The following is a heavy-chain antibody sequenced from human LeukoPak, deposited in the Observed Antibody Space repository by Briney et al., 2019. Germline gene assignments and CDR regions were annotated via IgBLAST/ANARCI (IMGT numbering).Heavy chain of an antibody. J-gene: IGHJ5*02. CDR2: IIPIFGTA. D-gene: IGHD2-15*01. Sequence: GASVKVSCKASGGTFSSYAISWVRQAPGQGLEWMGGIIPIFGTANYAQKFQGRVTITADESTSTAYMELSSLRSEDTAVYYCASHILVGTPTNWFDPWGQGTLVTVSS. CDR3: ASHILVGTPTNWFDP. CDR1: GGTFSSYA. V-gene: IGHV1-69*13.